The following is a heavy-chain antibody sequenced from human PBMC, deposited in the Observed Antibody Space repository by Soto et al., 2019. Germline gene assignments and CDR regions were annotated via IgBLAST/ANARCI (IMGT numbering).Heavy chain of an antibody. Sequence: ASVKVSCKASGYTFSTYGITWVRQAPGQGLDWMGWINPFKGDTNSAARFQDRVTMTTDTSTRTAYMELRSLRSDDTAVYYCARVKVPAAILGAFDLWGQGTTVTVSS. CDR1: GYTFSTYG. V-gene: IGHV1-18*01. CDR3: ARVKVPAAILGAFDL. CDR2: INPFKGDT. J-gene: IGHJ3*01. D-gene: IGHD2-2*02.